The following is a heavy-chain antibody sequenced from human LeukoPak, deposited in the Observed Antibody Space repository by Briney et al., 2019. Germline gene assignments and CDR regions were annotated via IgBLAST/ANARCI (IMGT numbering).Heavy chain of an antibody. J-gene: IGHJ6*02. D-gene: IGHD3-16*01. Sequence: GGSLRLSCAASGFTFITYAMHWVRQAPGKGLEWVALISYDGTNEYYADSLKGRFTISRDTSKNMLYLQLNSLGAEDTAVYYCARVAAYSSDHYYAMDVWGQGTTVTVSS. CDR1: GFTFITYA. V-gene: IGHV3-30-3*01. CDR2: ISYDGTNE. CDR3: ARVAAYSSDHYYAMDV.